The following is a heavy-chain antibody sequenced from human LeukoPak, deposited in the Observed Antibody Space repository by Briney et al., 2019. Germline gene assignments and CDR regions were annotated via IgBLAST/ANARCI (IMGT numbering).Heavy chain of an antibody. CDR3: ASKAVDY. D-gene: IGHD4-17*01. Sequence: AAVKVSCQASGYNFPSYGISWVRQAPGQGPEWMGWISAYNGNANYAQKLQGRVTMTTDTSTSTAYMELRSLRSDDTAVYYCASKAVDYWGQGTLVTVSS. CDR2: ISAYNGNA. CDR1: GYNFPSYG. J-gene: IGHJ4*02. V-gene: IGHV1-18*01.